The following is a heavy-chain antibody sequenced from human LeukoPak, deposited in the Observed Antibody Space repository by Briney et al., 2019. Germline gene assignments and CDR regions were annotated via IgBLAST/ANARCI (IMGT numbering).Heavy chain of an antibody. D-gene: IGHD4-11*01. CDR1: GGSFSGYY. V-gene: IGHV4-34*01. CDR2: INHSGST. Sequence: SETLSLTCAVYGGSFSGYYWSWIRQPPGKGLEWIGEINHSGSTNYNPSLKSRVTISVDTSKNQFSLKLSSVTAADTAVYYCARRLQIYYYYMDVWGKGTTVTVSS. CDR3: ARRLQIYYYYMDV. J-gene: IGHJ6*03.